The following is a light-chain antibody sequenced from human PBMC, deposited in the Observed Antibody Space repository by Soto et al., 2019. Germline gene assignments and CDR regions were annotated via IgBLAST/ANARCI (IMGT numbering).Light chain of an antibody. J-gene: IGLJ1*01. Sequence: QSVLTQPRSVSGSPGQSVAISCTGTSSDVCGYDYVSWFQQHPGKAPKLMIYDVSKRPSGVPDRFSGSKSGNTASLTISGLQAEDEADYYCCSYAGSPYVFGTGTKLTVL. CDR2: DVS. V-gene: IGLV2-11*01. CDR1: SSDVCGYDY. CDR3: CSYAGSPYV.